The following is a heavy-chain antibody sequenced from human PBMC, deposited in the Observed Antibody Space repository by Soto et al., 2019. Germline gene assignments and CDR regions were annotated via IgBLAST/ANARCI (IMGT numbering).Heavy chain of an antibody. CDR2: IRSKAYGGTT. V-gene: IGHV3-49*03. Sequence: GGSLRLSCTASGFTFGDYAMSWFRQAPGKGLEWVGFIRSKAYGGTTEYAASVKGRFTISRDDSKSIAYLQMNSLKTEDTAVYYCTRGPSIYDILTGWPYGMDVWGQGTTVTVSS. D-gene: IGHD3-9*01. CDR1: GFTFGDYA. CDR3: TRGPSIYDILTGWPYGMDV. J-gene: IGHJ6*02.